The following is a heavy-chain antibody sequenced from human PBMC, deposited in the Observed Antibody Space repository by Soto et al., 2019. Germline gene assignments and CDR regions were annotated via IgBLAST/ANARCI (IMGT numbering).Heavy chain of an antibody. D-gene: IGHD6-19*01. CDR1: GGSISSYY. CDR2: IYYSGST. J-gene: IGHJ6*02. Sequence: PSETLSLTCTVSGGSISSYYWSWIRQPPGKGLERIGYIYYSGSTNYNPSLKSRVTISVDTSKNQFSLKLSSVTAADTAVYYCARGYSSGWSYYYGMDVWGQGTTVTV. V-gene: IGHV4-59*01. CDR3: ARGYSSGWSYYYGMDV.